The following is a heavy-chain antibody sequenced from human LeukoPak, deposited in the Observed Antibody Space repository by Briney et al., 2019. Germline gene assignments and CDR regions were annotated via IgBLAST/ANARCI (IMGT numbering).Heavy chain of an antibody. J-gene: IGHJ4*02. V-gene: IGHV3-30-3*01. D-gene: IGHD3-22*01. CDR2: ISYDGSNK. CDR3: AVPYDSSGYPDY. Sequence: LGGSLRLSCAASGFTFSSYAMHWVRQAPGKGLEWVAVISYDGSNKYYADSVKGRFTVSRDNSKNTLYLQMNSLRAEDTAVYYCAVPYDSSGYPDYWGQGTLVTVSS. CDR1: GFTFSSYA.